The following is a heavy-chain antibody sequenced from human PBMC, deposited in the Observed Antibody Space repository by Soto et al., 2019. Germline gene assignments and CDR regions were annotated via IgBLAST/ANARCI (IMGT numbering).Heavy chain of an antibody. D-gene: IGHD5-18*01. CDR1: GYTFTRYG. V-gene: IGHV1-18*01. CDR3: ASLDSDYDYYYAMAV. Sequence: QVQLVQSGAEVKKPGASVKGSCKASGYTFTRYGISWVRQSHGQGLQWVGWISAYNGNTNYAQKIQGRDTMTKDTSTSTFYTELRSLRSNDTAVYYCASLDSDYDYYYAMAVWGQGTTVTVSS. CDR2: ISAYNGNT. J-gene: IGHJ6*02.